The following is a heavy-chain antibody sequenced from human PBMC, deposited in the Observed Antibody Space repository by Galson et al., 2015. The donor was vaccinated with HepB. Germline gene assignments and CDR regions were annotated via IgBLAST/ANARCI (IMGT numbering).Heavy chain of an antibody. Sequence: SLRLSCAASGFIFSSYGMHWVRQAPGMGLEWVALIWVDGTNKYYVDSVKGRFTISRDNSKNTLYLQMNSLRAEDTAVYYCARDFCGGDCSVVGGAFDIWGLGTMVTVSS. V-gene: IGHV3-33*01. J-gene: IGHJ3*02. CDR1: GFIFSSYG. D-gene: IGHD2-21*02. CDR2: IWVDGTNK. CDR3: ARDFCGGDCSVVGGAFDI.